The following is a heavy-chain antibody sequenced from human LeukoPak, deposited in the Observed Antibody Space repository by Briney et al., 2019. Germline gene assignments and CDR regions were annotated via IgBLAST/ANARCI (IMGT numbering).Heavy chain of an antibody. J-gene: IGHJ6*02. D-gene: IGHD3-10*01. CDR1: GGTFSSYA. Sequence: ASVKVSCKASGGTFSSYAISWVRQAPGQGLEWMGRIIPILGIANYAQKFQGRVTITADKSTSTAYMELSSLRSEDTAVYYCARGIGGYYGMDVWGQGTTVTVSS. CDR2: IIPILGIA. CDR3: ARGIGGYYGMDV. V-gene: IGHV1-69*04.